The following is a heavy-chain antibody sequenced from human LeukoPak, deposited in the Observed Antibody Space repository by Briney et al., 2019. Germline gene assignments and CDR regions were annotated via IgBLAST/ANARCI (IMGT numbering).Heavy chain of an antibody. D-gene: IGHD2-2*01. CDR3: ARDIVVPSYYFDY. V-gene: IGHV4-34*01. Sequence: SETLSLTCAVYGGSFSGYYWSWIRQPPGKGLEWIGEINHSGSTNYNPSLKSRVTISVDTSKNQFSLKLSSVTAADTAAYYCARDIVVPSYYFDYWGQGTLVTVSS. CDR1: GGSFSGYY. CDR2: INHSGST. J-gene: IGHJ4*02.